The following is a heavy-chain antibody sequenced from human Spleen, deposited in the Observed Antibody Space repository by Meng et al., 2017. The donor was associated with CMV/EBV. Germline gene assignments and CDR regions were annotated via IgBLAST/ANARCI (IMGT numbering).Heavy chain of an antibody. Sequence: GESLKISWADSGFGLSTFAMSWVRQAPGKGLEWVSSISGSGGSTFYADSVKGRFTISRDNSKKTMYLQMDSLRAEDTALYYCAKGPQAIQINWFDPWGQGTMVTVSS. J-gene: IGHJ5*02. CDR2: ISGSGGST. V-gene: IGHV3-23*01. CDR1: GFGLSTFA. CDR3: AKGPQAIQINWFDP.